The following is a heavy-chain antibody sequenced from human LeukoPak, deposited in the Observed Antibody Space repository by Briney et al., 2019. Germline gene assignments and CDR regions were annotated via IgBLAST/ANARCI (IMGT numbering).Heavy chain of an antibody. D-gene: IGHD2-2*01. CDR1: GGSISSGDYY. V-gene: IGHV4-30-4*08. Sequence: SETLSLTCTVSGGSISSGDYYWSWIRQPPGKGLEWIGYIYYSGSTYYNPSLKSRVTISVDTSKNQFSLKLSSVTASDTAVYYCARVGGRLVPAAYWFDPWGQGTLVTVSS. CDR2: IYYSGST. CDR3: ARVGGRLVPAAYWFDP. J-gene: IGHJ5*02.